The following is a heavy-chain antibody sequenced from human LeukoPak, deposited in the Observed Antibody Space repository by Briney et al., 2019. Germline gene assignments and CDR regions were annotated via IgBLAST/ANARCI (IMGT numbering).Heavy chain of an antibody. CDR3: ARDWYTQDYSSRSEGAEYFQH. J-gene: IGHJ1*01. V-gene: IGHV1-46*01. CDR1: GYTFTSYY. Sequence: GASVKVSCKASGYTFTSYYMHWVRQAPGQGLEWMGIINPSGGSTSYAQKSQGRVTMTRDTSTSTVYMELSSLRSEDTAVYYCARDWYTQDYSSRSEGAEYFQHWGQGTLVTVSS. D-gene: IGHD6-13*01. CDR2: INPSGGST.